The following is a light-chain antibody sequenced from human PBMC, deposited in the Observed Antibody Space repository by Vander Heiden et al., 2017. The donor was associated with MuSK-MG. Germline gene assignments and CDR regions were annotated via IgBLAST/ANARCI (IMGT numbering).Light chain of an antibody. J-gene: IGLJ2*01. Sequence: QSALTQPASVSGSLGQSITLSCTGSSSHVDAYNNVSWYQQHPGKAPKLVIFDVTNRPSEVSDHFSGSKSGNSASLTISGLQAEDEADYYCSAYTSSSTPVVFGGRTTLTVL. V-gene: IGLV2-14*03. CDR2: DVT. CDR1: SSHVDAYNN. CDR3: SAYTSSSTPVV.